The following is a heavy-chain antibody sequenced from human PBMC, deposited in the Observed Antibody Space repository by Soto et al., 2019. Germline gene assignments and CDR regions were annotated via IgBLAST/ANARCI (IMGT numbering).Heavy chain of an antibody. CDR1: GYIFIHCF. CDR2: INPSSGTT. J-gene: IGHJ4*02. Sequence: QVQLVQSGAEMKQPGASVKLSCQASGYIFIHCFMHWVRQAPGQGLEWMGGINPSSGTTTYAQKFQGRVTVTRDTSTSTVYMELSSLGSGDTAMYYCARSLGETTSLFDYWGQGSLVTVSP. CDR3: ARSLGETTSLFDY. V-gene: IGHV1-46*01. D-gene: IGHD1-26*01.